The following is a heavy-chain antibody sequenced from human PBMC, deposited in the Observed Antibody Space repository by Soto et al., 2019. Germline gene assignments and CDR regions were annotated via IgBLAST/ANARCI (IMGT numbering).Heavy chain of an antibody. CDR1: GYTFTSYA. CDR2: INAGNGNT. J-gene: IGHJ4*02. CDR3: ARALNRNGSSYWLY. D-gene: IGHD1-26*01. V-gene: IGHV1-3*01. Sequence: ASVKVSCKASGYTFTSYAMHWVRQAHGQRLEWMGWINAGNGNTKYSQKFQGRVTITRDTSASTAYMELSSLRSEDTAVYYCARALNRNGSSYWLYWGQGTLVPVSP.